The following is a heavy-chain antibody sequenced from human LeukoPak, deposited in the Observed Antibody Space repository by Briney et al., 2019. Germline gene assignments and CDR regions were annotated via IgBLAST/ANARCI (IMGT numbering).Heavy chain of an antibody. D-gene: IGHD1-26*01. CDR3: VRDLGGRSGH. J-gene: IGHJ4*02. CDR2: INEDGSTT. V-gene: IGHV3-74*01. CDR1: GFTFSRHW. Sequence: GGSLRLSCAASGFTFSRHWMTWVRQAPGKGLVWVSRINEDGSTTNYADSVKGRSTIFRDNAKNTLYLQMNSLRAEDTAVYYCVRDLGGRSGHWGQGTLVTVSS.